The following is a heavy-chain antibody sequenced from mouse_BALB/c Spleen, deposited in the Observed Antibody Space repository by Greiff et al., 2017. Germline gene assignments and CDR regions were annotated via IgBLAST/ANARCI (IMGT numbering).Heavy chain of an antibody. CDR1: GYTFTSYW. Sequence: QVQLQQPGAELVKPGASVKLSCKASGYTFTSYWINWIKQRPGQGLEWIGRIAPGSGSTYYNGKFKGKATLTADKSSSTAYMQLSSLTSVDSAVYFCADLSVGNYWGQGTTLTVSS. J-gene: IGHJ2*01. V-gene: IGHV1-55*01. CDR3: ADLSVGNY. D-gene: IGHD4-1*01. CDR2: IAPGSGST.